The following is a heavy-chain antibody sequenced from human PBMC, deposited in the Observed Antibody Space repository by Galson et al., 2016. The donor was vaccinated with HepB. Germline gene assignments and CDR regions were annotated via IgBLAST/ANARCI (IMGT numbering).Heavy chain of an antibody. CDR3: VRDRGAAAPRGMDV. CDR1: GFAFRTYS. D-gene: IGHD6-13*01. CDR2: ITGTDYYT. V-gene: IGHV3-21*01. J-gene: IGHJ6*02. Sequence: SLRLSCAASGFAFRTYSMNWVRQTPGKGLEWVASITGTDYYTYYADSIKDRFTISRDNSKNTLYLQMTSLRAEDTAVYSCVRDRGAAAPRGMDVWGQGTTVIVSS.